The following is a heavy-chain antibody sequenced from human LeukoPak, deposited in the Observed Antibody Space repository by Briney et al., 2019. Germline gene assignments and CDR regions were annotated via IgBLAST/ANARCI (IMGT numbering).Heavy chain of an antibody. Sequence: ASVKVSCKASGYDFINYGISWVRQAPGQGLEWMEWRSIHNGNTDYKLQGRVTMTTDTSTSTAYMEVRSLRSDDTAVYYCARGGPFPSGSSSREYYLDYWGQGTLVTVSS. V-gene: IGHV1-18*01. CDR3: ARGGPFPSGSSSREYYLDY. J-gene: IGHJ4*02. CDR2: RSIHNGNT. CDR1: GYDFINYG. D-gene: IGHD6-6*01.